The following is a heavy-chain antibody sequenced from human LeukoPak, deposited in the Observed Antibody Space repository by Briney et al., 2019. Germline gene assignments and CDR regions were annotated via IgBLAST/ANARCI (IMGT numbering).Heavy chain of an antibody. CDR2: IYHTGST. J-gene: IGHJ4*02. V-gene: IGHV4-38-2*01. Sequence: PSETLSLTCAVSGYSISSGYYWGWIRQPPGKGLKWIGSIYHTGSTYYNPSLKSRVIISVDTSKNQFSLKMNSVTAADTAVYYCAGRCGGDCYQFDYWGQGTLVTVSS. CDR1: GYSISSGYY. CDR3: AGRCGGDCYQFDY. D-gene: IGHD2-21*01.